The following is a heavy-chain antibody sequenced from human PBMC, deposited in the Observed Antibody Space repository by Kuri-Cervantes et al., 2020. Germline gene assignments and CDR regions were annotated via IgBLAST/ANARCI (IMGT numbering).Heavy chain of an antibody. J-gene: IGHJ6*02. CDR2: ISWNSGSI. CDR3: ACPAYGSWPV. V-gene: IGHV3-9*01. D-gene: IGHD3-10*01. Sequence: GGSLRLSCAASGFTFDDYAMHWVRQAPGKGLEWVSGISWNSGSIGYADSVKGRFTISRDNAKNSLYLQMNSLRAEDTAVYYCACPAYGSWPVWGQGTTVTVSS. CDR1: GFTFDDYA.